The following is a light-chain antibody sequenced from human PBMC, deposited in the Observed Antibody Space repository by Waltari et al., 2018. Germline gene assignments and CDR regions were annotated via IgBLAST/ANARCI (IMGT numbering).Light chain of an antibody. V-gene: IGKV1-8*01. Sequence: AIRMTQSPSSLSASTGDRVTITCRASQGISSYLAWYQQKPGKAPKLLIYAASTLQNGVPSRFSGSGSGTDFTLTISCLQSEDFATYYCQHYNNYSFGQGTRVEIK. CDR1: QGISSY. CDR2: AAS. CDR3: QHYNNYS. J-gene: IGKJ1*01.